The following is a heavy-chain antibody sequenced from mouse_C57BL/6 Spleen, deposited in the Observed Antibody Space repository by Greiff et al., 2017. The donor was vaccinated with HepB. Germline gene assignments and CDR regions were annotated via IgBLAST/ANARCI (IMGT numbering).Heavy chain of an antibody. J-gene: IGHJ4*01. Sequence: EVQLQQSGPELVKPGASVKMSCKASGYTFTDYNMHWVKQSHGKSLEWIGYINPNNGGTSYNQKFKGKATLTVNKSYSTAYMELRSLTSEDSAVYYCARNPSYYYGSMDYWGQGTSVTVAS. D-gene: IGHD1-1*01. CDR1: GYTFTDYN. CDR2: INPNNGGT. V-gene: IGHV1-22*01. CDR3: ARNPSYYYGSMDY.